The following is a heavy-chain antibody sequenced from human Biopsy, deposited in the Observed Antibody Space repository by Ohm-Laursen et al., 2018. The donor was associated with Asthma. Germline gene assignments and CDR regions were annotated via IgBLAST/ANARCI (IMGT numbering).Heavy chain of an antibody. J-gene: IGHJ4*02. CDR3: ARRNQWLSLSLDF. V-gene: IGHV1-69*01. CDR2: IIPIFGTA. Sequence: SSVKVSCKASGGTFSSYAISWVRQAPGQGLEWMGGIIPIFGTANYAQKFQGRVTFTADESTSSAYMELSSLRSDDTAVYYCARRNQWLSLSLDFWGQGTLVTVSS. CDR1: GGTFSSYA. D-gene: IGHD5-12*01.